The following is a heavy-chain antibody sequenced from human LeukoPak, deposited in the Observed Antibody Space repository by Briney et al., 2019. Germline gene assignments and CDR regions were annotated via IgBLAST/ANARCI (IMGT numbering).Heavy chain of an antibody. Sequence: PGGSLRLSCAASGFTFDDYAMHWVRQAPGKGLEWVSGISWNSGSIGYADSVKGRFTISRDNAKNSLYLQMNSLRAEDTAVYYCARDGYNLYWGQGTLVTVSS. V-gene: IGHV3-9*01. CDR2: ISWNSGSI. J-gene: IGHJ4*02. D-gene: IGHD5-24*01. CDR1: GFTFDDYA. CDR3: ARDGYNLY.